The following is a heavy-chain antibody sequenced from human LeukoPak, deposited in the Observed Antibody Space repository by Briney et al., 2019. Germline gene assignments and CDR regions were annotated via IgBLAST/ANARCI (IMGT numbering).Heavy chain of an antibody. CDR1: GDSISSSSYY. Sequence: PSETLSLTCTVSGDSISSSSYYWGWIRQPPGKGLEWIGSIYYSGSTYFNPSLKSRVTISVDTSKNQFSLKLSSVTAADTAVYYCARVYTVGATRVDYWGQGTLVTVSS. D-gene: IGHD1-26*01. CDR2: IYYSGST. J-gene: IGHJ4*02. V-gene: IGHV4-39*07. CDR3: ARVYTVGATRVDY.